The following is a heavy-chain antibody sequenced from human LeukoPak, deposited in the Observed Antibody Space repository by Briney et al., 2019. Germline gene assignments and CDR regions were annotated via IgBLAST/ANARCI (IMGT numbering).Heavy chain of an antibody. CDR1: GGSISSYY. J-gene: IGHJ6*03. V-gene: IGHV4-4*07. Sequence: SETLSLTCTVSGGSISSYYWSWIRQPPGKGLEWIGRIYTSGSTNYNPSLKSRVTMSVDTSKNQFSLKLSSVTAADTAVYYCARDSSSSSWHYYYYYMDVWGKGTTVTVSS. D-gene: IGHD6-13*01. CDR3: ARDSSSSSWHYYYYYMDV. CDR2: IYTSGST.